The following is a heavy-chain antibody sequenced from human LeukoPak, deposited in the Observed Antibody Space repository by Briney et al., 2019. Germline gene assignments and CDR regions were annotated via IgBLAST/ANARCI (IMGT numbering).Heavy chain of an antibody. CDR2: INDYTGDT. CDR1: GGSFSDYF. V-gene: IGHV4-34*01. CDR3: ARDLHDYGGNLHFDY. D-gene: IGHD4-23*01. Sequence: PSETLSLTCTVFGGSFSDYFWTWIRHSPGKGLEWIGEINDYTGDTYYNPSLNSRVSISLEKSKNQLSLELRSVTAADTAVYYCARDLHDYGGNLHFDYWGQGTLVTVSS. J-gene: IGHJ4*02.